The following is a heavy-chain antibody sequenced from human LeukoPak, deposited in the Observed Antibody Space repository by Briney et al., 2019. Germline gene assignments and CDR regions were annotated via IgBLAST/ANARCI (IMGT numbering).Heavy chain of an antibody. CDR1: GFTFSSYS. CDR2: ISSSSSYK. Sequence: GGSLRLSCAASGFTFSSYSMNWVRQAPGKGLEWVSSISSSSSYKYYADSVKGRFIISRDNAKNSLYLQMNSLRAEDTAVYYCARAAAAYYFDYWGQGTLVTVSS. V-gene: IGHV3-21*01. J-gene: IGHJ4*02. CDR3: ARAAAAYYFDY. D-gene: IGHD6-13*01.